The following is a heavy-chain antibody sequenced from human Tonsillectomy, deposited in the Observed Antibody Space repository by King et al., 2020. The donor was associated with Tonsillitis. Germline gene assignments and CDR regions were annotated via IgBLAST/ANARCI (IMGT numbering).Heavy chain of an antibody. D-gene: IGHD3-22*01. CDR1: GFTFSSYS. CDR2: ISSSSNYI. J-gene: IGHJ3*02. Sequence: VQLVESGGGLVKPGGSLRLSCAASGFTFSSYSMNWVRQAPGKGLEWVSSISSSSNYIYYADSVKGRFTISRDNAKNSLYLQMNSLRAEDTAVYYCARIVVVDVAFDIWGQGTMVTVSS. CDR3: ARIVVVDVAFDI. V-gene: IGHV3-21*01.